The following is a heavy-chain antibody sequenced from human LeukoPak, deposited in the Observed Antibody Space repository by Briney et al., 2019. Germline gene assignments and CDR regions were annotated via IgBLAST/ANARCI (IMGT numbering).Heavy chain of an antibody. V-gene: IGHV1-18*01. CDR1: GYTFTSHG. J-gene: IGHJ4*02. Sequence: GASVKVSCKASGYTFTSHGFSWVRHDPGQGLEWMGWISTYYGNTNYAQTLQDRVTMTTDTSTSTACMELTSLRSDDTAVYYCARVYSTNYYGAGDRPFLFDYWGQGTVVTVSS. CDR3: ARVYSTNYYGAGDRPFLFDY. CDR2: ISTYYGNT. D-gene: IGHD3-10*01.